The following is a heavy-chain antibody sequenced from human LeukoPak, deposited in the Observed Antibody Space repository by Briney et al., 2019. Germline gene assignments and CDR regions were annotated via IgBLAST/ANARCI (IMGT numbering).Heavy chain of an antibody. CDR3: ARTKTNYYGSGSYYGGVYYYYMDV. V-gene: IGHV3-11*01. Sequence: PGGSLRLSCAASGFTFRDDYMSWIRQAPGKGLEWVSYISDSGSNMYYADSVKGRFTISRDNAKNSLYLQMNSLRAEDTAVYFCARTKTNYYGSGSYYGGVYYYYMDVWGKGTTVTVSS. CDR2: ISDSGSNM. D-gene: IGHD3-10*01. J-gene: IGHJ6*03. CDR1: GFTFRDDY.